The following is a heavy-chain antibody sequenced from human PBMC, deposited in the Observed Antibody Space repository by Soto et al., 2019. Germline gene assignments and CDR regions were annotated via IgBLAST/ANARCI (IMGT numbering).Heavy chain of an antibody. V-gene: IGHV3-NL1*01. D-gene: IGHD5-12*01. CDR1: GFTFSSYA. CDR3: ARGRDGYNLNY. J-gene: IGHJ4*02. Sequence: QVQLVESGGGVVQPGRSLRLSCAASGFTFSSYAMHWVRQAPGKGLEWVSVIYSGGSTYYADSVKGRFTISRDNSKNTLYLQMNSLRAEDTAVYYCARGRDGYNLNYWGQGTLVTVSS. CDR2: IYSGGST.